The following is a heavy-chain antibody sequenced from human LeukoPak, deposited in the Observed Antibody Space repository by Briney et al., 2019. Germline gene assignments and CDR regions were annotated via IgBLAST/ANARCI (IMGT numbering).Heavy chain of an antibody. CDR3: AREVVHCSSTSCYHDAFDI. CDR1: GGSFSGYY. V-gene: IGHV4-34*01. Sequence: PSETLSLTCAVYGGSFSGYYWSWIRQPPGKGLEWIGEINHSGSTNYNPSLKSRVTISVDTSKNQFSLKLSSVTAADTAVYYCAREVVHCSSTSCYHDAFDIWGQGTMVTVSS. D-gene: IGHD2-2*01. CDR2: INHSGST. J-gene: IGHJ3*02.